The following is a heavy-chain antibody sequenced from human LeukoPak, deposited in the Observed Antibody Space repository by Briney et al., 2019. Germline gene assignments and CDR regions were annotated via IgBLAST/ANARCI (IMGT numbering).Heavy chain of an antibody. V-gene: IGHV3-7*01. CDR1: GFTFSTYL. J-gene: IGHJ4*02. D-gene: IGHD6-6*01. CDR3: AMIEQVVSNVEGGY. CDR2: IKQDGSMK. Sequence: GGSLRLSCAASGFTFSTYLMMWVRQAPGKGLEWVANIKQDGSMKGYVDSVKGRFTISRDNAKNSLYLQMNSLRADDTAVYFCAMIEQVVSNVEGGYWGQGTLVTVSS.